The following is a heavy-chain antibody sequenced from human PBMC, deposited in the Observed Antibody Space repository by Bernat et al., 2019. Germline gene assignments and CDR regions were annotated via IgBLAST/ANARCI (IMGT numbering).Heavy chain of an antibody. Sequence: EVQLVQPGAEVKKPGESLRISCKGSGYSFTSNWISWVRQMPGKVPEWMGRIDPSDSYTNYSPSFQGHVTISADKSISTAYLQWSSLKASDTAMYYCARPAYCGGNCSDYYYYMDVWGKGTTVTVSS. J-gene: IGHJ6*03. CDR1: GYSFTSNW. V-gene: IGHV5-10-1*03. D-gene: IGHD2-21*01. CDR2: IDPSDSYT. CDR3: ARPAYCGGNCSDYYYYMDV.